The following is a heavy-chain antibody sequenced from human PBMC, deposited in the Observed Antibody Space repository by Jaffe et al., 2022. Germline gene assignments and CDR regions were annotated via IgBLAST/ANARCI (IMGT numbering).Heavy chain of an antibody. CDR3: AIVNCSGGSCYFRGPLDY. CDR2: VDPEDGET. Sequence: EVQLVQSGAEVKKPGATVKISCKVSGYTFTDYYMHWVQQAPGKGLEWMGLVDPEDGETIYAEKFQGRVTITADTSTDTAYMELSSLRSEDTAVYYCAIVNCSGGSCYFRGPLDYWGQGTLVTVSS. J-gene: IGHJ4*02. CDR1: GYTFTDYY. D-gene: IGHD2-15*01. V-gene: IGHV1-69-2*01.